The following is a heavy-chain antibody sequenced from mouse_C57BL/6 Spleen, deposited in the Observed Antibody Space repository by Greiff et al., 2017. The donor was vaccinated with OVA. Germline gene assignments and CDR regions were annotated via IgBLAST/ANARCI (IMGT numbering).Heavy chain of an antibody. CDR1: GFTFSSYA. V-gene: IGHV5-4*01. Sequence: EVQLQQSGGGLVKPGGSLTLSCAASGFTFSSYAMSWVRQTPEKRLEWVATISDGGSYTYYPANVKGRVTLSRDNAKNNLYLHMSHLKSENTAMYYCARWPDGNYVWFAYWGQGTLVTVSA. D-gene: IGHD2-1*01. J-gene: IGHJ3*01. CDR3: ARWPDGNYVWFAY. CDR2: ISDGGSYT.